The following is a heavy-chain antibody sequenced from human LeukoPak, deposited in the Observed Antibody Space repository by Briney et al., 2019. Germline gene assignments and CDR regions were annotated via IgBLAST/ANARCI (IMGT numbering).Heavy chain of an antibody. CDR2: INSDGSIT. CDR1: GFTFTTYW. V-gene: IGHV3-74*01. J-gene: IGHJ6*02. D-gene: IGHD5-18*01. Sequence: GGSLRLSCAASGFTFTTYWMHWVRQAPGKGLVWVSHINSDGSITSYADSVKGRFTISRDNAKNTLYLQMNSLRAEGTAVYYCARDAVDTANAVWGQGTTVTVSS. CDR3: ARDAVDTANAV.